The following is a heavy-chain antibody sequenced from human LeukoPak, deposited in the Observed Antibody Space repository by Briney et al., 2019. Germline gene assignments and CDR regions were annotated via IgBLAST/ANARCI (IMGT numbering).Heavy chain of an antibody. Sequence: GASVKVSCKASGYTFTSYDINWVRQATGQGLEWMGWMNPNSGNTGYAQKVQGRVTMTRNTSISTAYMELSSLRSEDTAVYYCARGATAATIFYYYYGMDVWGQGTTVTVSS. CDR1: GYTFTSYD. V-gene: IGHV1-8*01. J-gene: IGHJ6*02. CDR2: MNPNSGNT. CDR3: ARGATAATIFYYYYGMDV. D-gene: IGHD6-13*01.